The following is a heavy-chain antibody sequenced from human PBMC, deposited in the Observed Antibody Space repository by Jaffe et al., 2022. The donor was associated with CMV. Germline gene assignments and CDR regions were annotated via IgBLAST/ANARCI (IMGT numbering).Heavy chain of an antibody. V-gene: IGHV3-15*01. CDR1: GFTFSNAW. D-gene: IGHD6-19*01. CDR3: AADVPGAGKGEFDY. Sequence: EVQLVESGGGLIKPGGSLRLSCAASGFTFSNAWMIWVRQAPGKGLEWVGRIKNGGTTDYPAPVKGRITISRDDSKKMVFLQISSLQTDDTAVYYCAADVPGAGKGEFDYWGQGTLLTVSS. CDR2: IKNGGTT. J-gene: IGHJ4*02.